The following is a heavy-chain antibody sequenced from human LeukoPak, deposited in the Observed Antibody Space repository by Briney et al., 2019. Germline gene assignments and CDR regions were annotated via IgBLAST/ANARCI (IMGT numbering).Heavy chain of an antibody. CDR1: GFTFSGSA. CDR2: IRSKANSYAT. D-gene: IGHD1-26*01. Sequence: GGSLRLSCAASGFTFSGSAMRWVRQASGKGLEWDGRIRSKANSYATAYAASVKGRFTISRDDSKNTAYLQMNSLKTEDTAVYYCTRQVAALIVGATSAFDIWGQGTMVTVSS. V-gene: IGHV3-73*01. J-gene: IGHJ3*02. CDR3: TRQVAALIVGATSAFDI.